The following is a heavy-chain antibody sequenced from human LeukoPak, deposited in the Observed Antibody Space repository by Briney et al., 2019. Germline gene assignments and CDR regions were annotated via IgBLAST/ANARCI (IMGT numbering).Heavy chain of an antibody. Sequence: ASVKVSCKASGYTFTGYYMHWVRQAPGQGLEWMGWMNPNSGNTGYAQKFQGRVTITRNTSISTAYMELSSLRSEDTAVYYCARGQRSSRWGYYYYYMDVWGKGTTVTVSS. V-gene: IGHV1-8*03. CDR1: GYTFTGYY. CDR3: ARGQRSSRWGYYYYYMDV. J-gene: IGHJ6*03. CDR2: MNPNSGNT. D-gene: IGHD6-13*01.